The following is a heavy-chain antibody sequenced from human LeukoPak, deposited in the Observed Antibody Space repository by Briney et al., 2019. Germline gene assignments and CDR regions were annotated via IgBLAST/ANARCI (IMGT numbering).Heavy chain of an antibody. CDR3: AKTDYVXGSYRNDY. D-gene: IGHD3-16*02. J-gene: IGHJ4*02. CDR2: ISGSGGST. Sequence: GGSLRLSCAASGFTFSSYAMSWVRQAPGKGLEWVSAISGSGGSTYYADSVKGRFTISRDNSKNTLYLQMNSLRAEDTAVYYCAKTDYVXGSYRNDYWGXGTLVTVS. CDR1: GFTFSSYA. V-gene: IGHV3-23*01.